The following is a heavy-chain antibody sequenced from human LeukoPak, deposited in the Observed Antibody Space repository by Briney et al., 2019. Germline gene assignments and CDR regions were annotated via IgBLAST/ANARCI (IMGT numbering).Heavy chain of an antibody. CDR1: GFTFSSYW. CDR3: ATAGSKAY. D-gene: IGHD3-10*01. Sequence: PGGSLRLSCAASGFTFSSYWMHWVRQTPGKGLVWVSNINSDGSTTSYADSVKDRFTISRDNAKRTLYLQMNSLRAEDTAVYYCATAGSKAYWGQGTLVTVSS. CDR2: INSDGSTT. V-gene: IGHV3-74*01. J-gene: IGHJ4*02.